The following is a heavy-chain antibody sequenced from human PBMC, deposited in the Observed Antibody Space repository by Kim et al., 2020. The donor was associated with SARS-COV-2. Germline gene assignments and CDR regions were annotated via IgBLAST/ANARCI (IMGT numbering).Heavy chain of an antibody. D-gene: IGHD1-7*01. CDR2: IYSGGST. Sequence: GGSLRLSCAASGFTVSSNYMSWVRQAPGKGLEWVSVIYSGGSTYYADSVKGRFTISRDNSKNTLYLQMNSLRAEDTAVYYCARESTGTTFYYYYYYMDVWGKGTTVTVSS. CDR3: ARESTGTTFYYYYYYMDV. V-gene: IGHV3-53*01. CDR1: GFTVSSNY. J-gene: IGHJ6*03.